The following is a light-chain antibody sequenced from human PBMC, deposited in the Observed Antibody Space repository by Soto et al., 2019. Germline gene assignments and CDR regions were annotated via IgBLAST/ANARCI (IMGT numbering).Light chain of an antibody. J-gene: IGKJ4*01. CDR3: QQYNTWLT. CDR2: GAS. Sequence: EIWLTQSPGTLSLSPGERATLSCRASQTVSPIYLAWYKQKPCHAPRLLIYGASSRATGIPDRLSGSGSGPELTLTVSSIKSEDFAVYYCQQYNTWLTFGGGTQVDIK. CDR1: QTVSPIY. V-gene: IGKV3-20*01.